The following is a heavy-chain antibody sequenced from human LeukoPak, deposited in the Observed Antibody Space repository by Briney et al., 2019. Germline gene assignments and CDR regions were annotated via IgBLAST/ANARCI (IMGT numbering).Heavy chain of an antibody. V-gene: IGHV4-34*01. CDR2: INHSGST. Sequence: PSETLSLTCAVYGGSFSGYYWSWIRQPPGKGLEWIGEINHSGSTNYNPSLKSRVTISVDTSKNQFSLKLSSVTAAGTAVYYCARGLGYCSGGSCYPHFFGYWGQGTLVTVSS. CDR3: ARGLGYCSGGSCYPHFFGY. D-gene: IGHD2-15*01. CDR1: GGSFSGYY. J-gene: IGHJ4*02.